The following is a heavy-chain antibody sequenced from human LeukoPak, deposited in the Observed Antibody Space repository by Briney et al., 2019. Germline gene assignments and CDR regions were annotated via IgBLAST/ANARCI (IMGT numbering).Heavy chain of an antibody. Sequence: NPSETLSLTCTVSGGSISSSSYYWGWIRQPPGKGLEWIGSIYYSGITYYNPSLKSRVTISVDTSKNQFSLKLSSVTAADTAVYYCARPSGYSEYDYGYWGQGTVVTVSS. V-gene: IGHV4-39*01. J-gene: IGHJ4*02. CDR2: IYYSGIT. D-gene: IGHD5-12*01. CDR1: GGSISSSSYY. CDR3: ARPSGYSEYDYGY.